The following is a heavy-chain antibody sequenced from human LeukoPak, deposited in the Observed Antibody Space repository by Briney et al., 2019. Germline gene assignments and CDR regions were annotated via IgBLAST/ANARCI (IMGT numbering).Heavy chain of an antibody. CDR3: ARSPDYGDYYYYGMDV. CDR2: ISAYNGNT. V-gene: IGHV1-18*01. D-gene: IGHD4-17*01. J-gene: IGHJ6*02. CDR1: GYTFTSYG. Sequence: ASVTVSCKASGYTFTSYGISWVRQAPGQGLEWMGWISAYNGNTNYAQKLRGRVTMTTDTSTSTAYMELSSLRSEDTAVYYCARSPDYGDYYYYGMDVWGQGTTVTVSS.